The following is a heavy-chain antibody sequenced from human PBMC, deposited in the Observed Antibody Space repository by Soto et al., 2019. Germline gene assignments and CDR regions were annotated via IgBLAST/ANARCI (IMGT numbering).Heavy chain of an antibody. CDR1: GYTFTTYA. J-gene: IGHJ6*02. Sequence: QVQLVQSGAEVKKPGASVKVSCKASGYTFTTYALHWVRQAPGQRPAWMGWVNPASGHTKYSKKFQDRVTITRDTSESTGYVELSSLRSEDTAVYYCGRSVVGATGEILYNAMDVWGQGTTVTVSS. V-gene: IGHV1-3*01. CDR2: VNPASGHT. CDR3: GRSVVGATGEILYNAMDV. D-gene: IGHD1-26*01.